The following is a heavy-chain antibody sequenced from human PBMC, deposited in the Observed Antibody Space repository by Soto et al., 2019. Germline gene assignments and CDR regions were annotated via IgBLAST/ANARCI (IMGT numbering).Heavy chain of an antibody. Sequence: ASVKVSCKASGYTFTSYAMHWVRQAPGQRLEWMGWINAGNGNTKYSQKFQGRVTITRDTSASTAYMELSSLRSEDTALYYCARTLSPPHSSWGNYYYYYMDVWGKGTTVTVSS. V-gene: IGHV1-3*01. D-gene: IGHD6-13*01. CDR2: INAGNGNT. CDR1: GYTFTSYA. J-gene: IGHJ6*03. CDR3: ARTLSPPHSSWGNYYYYYMDV.